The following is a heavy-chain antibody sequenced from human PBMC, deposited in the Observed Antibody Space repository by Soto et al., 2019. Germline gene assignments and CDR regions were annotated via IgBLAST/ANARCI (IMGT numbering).Heavy chain of an antibody. Sequence: RASVKVSCKASGYTFTGYYMHWVRQAPGQGLEWMGWINPNSGGTNYAQKFQGRVTMARDTSISTAYMELSRLRSDDTAVYYCARWYYDFWSGYPLDYGMDVWRQGTTVTVSS. J-gene: IGHJ6*02. V-gene: IGHV1-2*02. CDR1: GYTFTGYY. D-gene: IGHD3-3*01. CDR3: ARWYYDFWSGYPLDYGMDV. CDR2: INPNSGGT.